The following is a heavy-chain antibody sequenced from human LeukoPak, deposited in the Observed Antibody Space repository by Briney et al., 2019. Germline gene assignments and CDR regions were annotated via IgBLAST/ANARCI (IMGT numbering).Heavy chain of an antibody. Sequence: GGSLRLSCAAPGFTFSSYSMNWVRQAPGKGLEWVSSISSSSSYIYYADSVKGRFTISRDNAKNSLYLQMNSLRAEDTAVYYCAKWVGGRAYYYYMDVWGKGTTVTISS. CDR2: ISSSSSYI. D-gene: IGHD3-16*01. CDR3: AKWVGGRAYYYYMDV. CDR1: GFTFSSYS. V-gene: IGHV3-21*04. J-gene: IGHJ6*03.